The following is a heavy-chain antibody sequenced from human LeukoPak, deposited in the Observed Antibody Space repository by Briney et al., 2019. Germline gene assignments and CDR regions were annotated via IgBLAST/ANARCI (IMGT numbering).Heavy chain of an antibody. V-gene: IGHV5-51*01. D-gene: IGHD4-17*01. Sequence: ESLKISCKXSGYRFSNYWIGWVRQMPGKGLEWMTIIYPGDSETRYSPSFQGQVTISADKSIGTMYLQWSSLKASDTAMYYCARALRTGQGDYVPVLWGQGTLVIVSS. J-gene: IGHJ4*02. CDR1: GYRFSNYW. CDR3: ARALRTGQGDYVPVL. CDR2: IYPGDSET.